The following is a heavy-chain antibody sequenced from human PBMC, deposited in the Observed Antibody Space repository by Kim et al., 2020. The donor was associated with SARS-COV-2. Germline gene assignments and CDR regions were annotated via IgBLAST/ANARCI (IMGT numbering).Heavy chain of an antibody. Sequence: GGSLRLSCAASGFTFHDYAMHWVRQAPGKGLEWVAGISRNSGIINYADSVRGRFTISRDNAENFVYLQMDSLRIDDSALYYCAKDITGGGISGQDYWYQGTLVTVSS. D-gene: IGHD3-16*02. J-gene: IGHJ4*02. CDR3: AKDITGGGISGQDY. CDR1: GFTFHDYA. V-gene: IGHV3-9*01. CDR2: ISRNSGII.